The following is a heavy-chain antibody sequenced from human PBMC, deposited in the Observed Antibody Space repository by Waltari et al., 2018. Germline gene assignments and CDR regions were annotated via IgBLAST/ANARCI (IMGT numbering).Heavy chain of an antibody. CDR2: IYHTGSS. D-gene: IGHD6-25*01. J-gene: IGHJ4*02. CDR3: AEEGNTTAGLFDS. V-gene: IGHV4-38-2*02. Sequence: QVQLRESGPGLVRSSETLSLTCTVSGHSVNNDFYWAWIRQSPGGGLEWIASIYHTGSSHYNSSLKSRVSISTDMSTKQFFLTLTHLTAADKAVYYCAEEGNTTAGLFDSWGQGTLVTVSS. CDR1: GHSVNNDFY.